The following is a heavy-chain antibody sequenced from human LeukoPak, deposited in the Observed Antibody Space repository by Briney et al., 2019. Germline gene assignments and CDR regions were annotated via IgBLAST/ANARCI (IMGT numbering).Heavy chain of an antibody. CDR3: ARSGGSYYDAFDI. Sequence: GRSLRLSCAASGFTFSSYGMHWVRQAPGKGLEWVAVISYDGSNKYYADSVKGRFTISRDNSKNTLYLQMNSLRAEDTAVYYCARSGGSYYDAFDIWGQGTMVTVSS. J-gene: IGHJ3*02. CDR1: GFTFSSYG. CDR2: ISYDGSNK. D-gene: IGHD1-26*01. V-gene: IGHV3-30*03.